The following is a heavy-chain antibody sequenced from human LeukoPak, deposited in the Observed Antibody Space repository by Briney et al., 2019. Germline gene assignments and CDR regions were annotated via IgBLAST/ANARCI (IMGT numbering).Heavy chain of an antibody. CDR3: ARQNDFRLDY. J-gene: IGHJ4*02. Sequence: GESLKISCKGSGYTFSSYWIGWVRQMPGKGLEWMGIIYPGDSDTRYSPSLQGQVTISVDTSIGTAYLQWSSLKASDTAIYYCARQNDFRLDYWGQGTMVTVSS. CDR1: GYTFSSYW. V-gene: IGHV5-51*01. D-gene: IGHD3-3*01. CDR2: IYPGDSDT.